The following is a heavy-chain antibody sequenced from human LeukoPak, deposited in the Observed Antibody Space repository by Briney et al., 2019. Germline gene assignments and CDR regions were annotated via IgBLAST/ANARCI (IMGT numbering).Heavy chain of an antibody. CDR2: IYYSGST. D-gene: IGHD5-24*01. J-gene: IGHJ4*02. Sequence: SETLSLTCTVSGGSISSYYWSWIRQPPGKGLEWIGYIYYSGSTNYNPSLKSRVTISVDTSKNQFSLKLSSVTAADTAVYYCARGYLMGRDGYNYPLDYWGQGTLVTVSS. V-gene: IGHV4-59*01. CDR3: ARGYLMGRDGYNYPLDY. CDR1: GGSISSYY.